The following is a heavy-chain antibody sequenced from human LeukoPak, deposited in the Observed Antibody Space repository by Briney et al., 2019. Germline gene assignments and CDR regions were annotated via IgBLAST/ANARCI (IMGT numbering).Heavy chain of an antibody. J-gene: IGHJ4*02. CDR1: GGSISSYY. CDR3: ARAGGYNRIPIDY. Sequence: SETLSLTCTVSGGSISSYYWSWTRQPPGKGLEWIGYIYYSGSSDYNPSLRSRVTISVDTSKNHFSLKLSSVTAADTAVYYCARAGGYNRIPIDYWGQGTLVTVSS. D-gene: IGHD1-14*01. V-gene: IGHV4-59*12. CDR2: IYYSGSS.